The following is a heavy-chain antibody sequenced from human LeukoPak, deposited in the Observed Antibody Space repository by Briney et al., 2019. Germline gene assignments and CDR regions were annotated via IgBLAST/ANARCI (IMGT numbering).Heavy chain of an antibody. CDR3: ASLTVTTTSTPFFDY. CDR1: GFTFSSYW. Sequence: GGSLRLSCAVSGFTFSSYWMHWVRQAPEKGLVWVSRINSDGSSTSYADSVKGRFTISRDNAKNTLYLQMNSLRAEDTAVYYCASLTVTTTSTPFFDYWGQGTLVTVSS. D-gene: IGHD4-11*01. V-gene: IGHV3-74*01. J-gene: IGHJ4*02. CDR2: INSDGSST.